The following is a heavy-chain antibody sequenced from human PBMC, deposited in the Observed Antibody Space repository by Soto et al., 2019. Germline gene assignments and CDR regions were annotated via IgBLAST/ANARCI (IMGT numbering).Heavy chain of an antibody. CDR3: ARERGYCSGGTCSSDWFGP. V-gene: IGHV1-18*01. D-gene: IGHD2-15*01. CDR2: INSYNGQT. Sequence: QAQLVQSGEEVKKPGASVKVSCKASGYTFISFGISWVRQAPGQGLEWMGWINSYNGQTKFAQNLQGRVTLTRDTCTTTGFMELRSLRSDDTAVYYCARERGYCSGGTCSSDWFGPWGQGTLVTVSS. CDR1: GYTFISFG. J-gene: IGHJ5*02.